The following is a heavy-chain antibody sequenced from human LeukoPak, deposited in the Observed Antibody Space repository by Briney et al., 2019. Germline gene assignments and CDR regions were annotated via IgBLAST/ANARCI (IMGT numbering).Heavy chain of an antibody. V-gene: IGHV3-30*03. CDR2: ISYDGSNK. J-gene: IGHJ4*02. Sequence: GGSLRLSCAASGFTFSSYGMHWVRQAPGKGLEWVAVISYDGSNKYYADSVKGRFTISRDNSKNTLYLQMNSLRAEDTAVYYCAREGYCSSTSCYLSYYFDYWGQGTLVTVSS. CDR3: AREGYCSSTSCYLSYYFDY. D-gene: IGHD2-2*01. CDR1: GFTFSSYG.